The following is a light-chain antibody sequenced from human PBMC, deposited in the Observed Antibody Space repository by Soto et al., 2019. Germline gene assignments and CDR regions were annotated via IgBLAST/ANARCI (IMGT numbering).Light chain of an antibody. J-gene: IGLJ1*01. CDR3: ATWDDSRKGV. CDR2: TNN. Sequence: QSVLTQPPSASGTPGQRIILSCSGSTSNIESHSVNWYQQAPGTAPKLLIITNNQRPSGVPDRFSGSKSGASASLAISGLQSEDEATYYCATWDDSRKGVVGTGTKVTV. CDR1: TSNIESHS. V-gene: IGLV1-44*01.